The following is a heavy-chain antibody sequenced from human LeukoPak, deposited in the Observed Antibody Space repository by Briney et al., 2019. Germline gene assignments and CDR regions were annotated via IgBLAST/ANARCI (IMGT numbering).Heavy chain of an antibody. V-gene: IGHV3-9*01. CDR3: AKAGPSTPYYYYYMDV. Sequence: GRSLRLSCAASGFTFDDYAMHWVRQAPGKGLEWVSGISWNSGSIGYADSVKGRFTISRDNAKNSLYLQMNSLRAEDTALYYCAKAGPSTPYYYYYMDVWGKGTTVTVSS. CDR1: GFTFDDYA. D-gene: IGHD2-2*01. CDR2: ISWNSGSI. J-gene: IGHJ6*03.